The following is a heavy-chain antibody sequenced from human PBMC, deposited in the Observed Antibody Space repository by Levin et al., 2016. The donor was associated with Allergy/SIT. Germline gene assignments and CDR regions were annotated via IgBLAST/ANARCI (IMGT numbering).Heavy chain of an antibody. CDR3: ARGGPQDQWIQLWLLGDY. D-gene: IGHD5-18*01. Sequence: WVRQAPGQGLEWMGWINPNSGGTNYAQKFQGRVTMTRDTSISTAYMELSRLRSDDTAVYYCARGGPQDQWIQLWLLGDYWGQGTLVTVSS. CDR2: INPNSGGT. V-gene: IGHV1-2*02. J-gene: IGHJ4*02.